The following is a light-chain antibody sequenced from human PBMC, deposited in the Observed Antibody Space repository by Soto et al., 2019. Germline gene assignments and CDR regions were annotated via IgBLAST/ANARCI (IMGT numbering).Light chain of an antibody. V-gene: IGKV1-33*01. J-gene: IGKJ2*01. CDR3: QQYDNLPYT. Sequence: DIQMTQSPSSLSASVGDRVTITCQASKDISNYLNWYQQKPGKAPKLLIYDASNLETGVPSRFSGSGSGADLTFTISSLQPEDIATYYFQQYDNLPYTFGQGTKLEIK. CDR2: DAS. CDR1: KDISNY.